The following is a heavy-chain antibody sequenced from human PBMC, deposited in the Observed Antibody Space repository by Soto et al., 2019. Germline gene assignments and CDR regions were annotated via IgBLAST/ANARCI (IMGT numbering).Heavy chain of an antibody. CDR3: AKVRGYGSGWWFDY. V-gene: IGHV3-23*01. CDR1: GFTFSSYA. J-gene: IGHJ4*02. D-gene: IGHD6-19*01. Sequence: XGSLILSCSASGFTFSSYAMSWVRQAPGKGLDWVSAISGSGGSTYYADSVKGRFTISRDNSKNTLYLQMNSLRAEDTAVYYCAKVRGYGSGWWFDYWGQGALVTVSS. CDR2: ISGSGGST.